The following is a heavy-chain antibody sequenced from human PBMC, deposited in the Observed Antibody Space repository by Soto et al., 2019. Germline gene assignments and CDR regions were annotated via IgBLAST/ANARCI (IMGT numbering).Heavy chain of an antibody. D-gene: IGHD1-7*01. CDR1: GFTFSSYG. J-gene: IGHJ6*02. V-gene: IGHV3-30*18. Sequence: QVQLVESGGGVVQPGRSLRLSCAASGFTFSSYGMHWVRQAPGKGLEWVAGISYDGSNKYYADSVKGRFTISRDNSKNTLYLQMNSLRAEDTAVYYCAKDGNYLYYYGMDVWGQGTTVAVSS. CDR3: AKDGNYLYYYGMDV. CDR2: ISYDGSNK.